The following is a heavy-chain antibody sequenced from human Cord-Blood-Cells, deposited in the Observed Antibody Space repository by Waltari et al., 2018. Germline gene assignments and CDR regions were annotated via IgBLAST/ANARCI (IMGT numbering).Heavy chain of an antibody. CDR3: ARGRGSPGSIFDY. Sequence: QVQLQQWGAGLLKPSETLSLTCAVYGGSFSGYYWCWIRQPPGKGLEWIGEINHSGSTNYNPSLKSRVTISVDTSKNQFSLKLSSVTAADTAVYYCARGRGSPGSIFDYWGQGTLVTVSS. V-gene: IGHV4-34*01. D-gene: IGHD3-10*01. J-gene: IGHJ4*02. CDR2: INHSGST. CDR1: GGSFSGYY.